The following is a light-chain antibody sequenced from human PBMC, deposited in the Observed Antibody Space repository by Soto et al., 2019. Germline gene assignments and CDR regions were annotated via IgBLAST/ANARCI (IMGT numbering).Light chain of an antibody. CDR2: SAS. CDR3: QQSLTMPIT. Sequence: DIQMTQSPASLSVSVGDSVTITCRAIQSINNYLNWYLQRPGQAPKLLIRSASTLQRGVPSRFSGSGSRTEFTLTIADLQPDDFVTYYCQQSLTMPITFGHVTRLDIK. J-gene: IGKJ5*01. CDR1: QSINNY. V-gene: IGKV1-39*01.